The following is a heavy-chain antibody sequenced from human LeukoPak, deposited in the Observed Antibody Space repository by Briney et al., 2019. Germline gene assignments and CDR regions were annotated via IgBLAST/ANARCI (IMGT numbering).Heavy chain of an antibody. Sequence: SETLYLTCTVSGGSISSGGYYWSWIRQHPGKGLEWIEYIYYSGSTYYNPSLKSRVTISVDTSKNQFSLKLSSVTAADTAVYYCAREGSSGYYSPTYSYYGMDVWGQGTTVTVSS. CDR3: AREGSSGYYSPTYSYYGMDV. CDR2: IYYSGST. J-gene: IGHJ6*02. D-gene: IGHD3-22*01. V-gene: IGHV4-31*03. CDR1: GGSISSGGYY.